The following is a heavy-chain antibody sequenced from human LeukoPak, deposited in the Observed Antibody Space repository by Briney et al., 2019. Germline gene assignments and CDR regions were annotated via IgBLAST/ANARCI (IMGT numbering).Heavy chain of an antibody. D-gene: IGHD2-2*01. Sequence: ASVKVSCKASGYTLTELSMHWVRQAPGKGLEWMGGFDPEDGETIYAQKFQGRVTMTEDTSTDTAYMELSSLRSEDTAVYYCATGPPSQYCSSTSCYYNYFDYWGQGTLVTVSS. CDR2: FDPEDGET. J-gene: IGHJ4*02. CDR1: GYTLTELS. CDR3: ATGPPSQYCSSTSCYYNYFDY. V-gene: IGHV1-24*01.